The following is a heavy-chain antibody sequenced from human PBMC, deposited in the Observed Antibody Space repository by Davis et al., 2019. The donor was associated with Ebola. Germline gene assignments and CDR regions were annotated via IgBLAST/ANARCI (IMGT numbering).Heavy chain of an antibody. CDR1: GGSISSYY. Sequence: MPSETLSLTCTVSGGSISSYYWSWIRQPPGKGLEWIGYIYYSGSTNYNPSLKSRVTISVDTSKNQFSLKLSSVTAADTAMYYCARDGYNYSFFDYWGQGTLVTVSS. V-gene: IGHV4-59*01. D-gene: IGHD5-24*01. CDR2: IYYSGST. CDR3: ARDGYNYSFFDY. J-gene: IGHJ4*02.